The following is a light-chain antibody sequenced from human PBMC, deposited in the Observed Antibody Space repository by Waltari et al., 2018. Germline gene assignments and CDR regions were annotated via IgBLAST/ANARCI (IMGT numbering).Light chain of an antibody. Sequence: QSALTQPRPVSGYPGQSVTISCTGSSSDAGGSSFVHWYQHRRDKAPKLMIYELNKRPHCFPDRFSGSKSGNTASLTISGLQAEDEADYYCCSYAGSHVLLGGVTKLTVL. J-gene: IGLJ2*01. CDR1: SSDAGGSSF. V-gene: IGLV2-11*01. CDR3: CSYAGSHVL. CDR2: ELN.